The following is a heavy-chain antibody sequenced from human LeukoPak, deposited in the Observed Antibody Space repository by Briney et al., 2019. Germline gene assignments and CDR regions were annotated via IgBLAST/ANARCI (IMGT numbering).Heavy chain of an antibody. V-gene: IGHV3-48*01. CDR2: ISSSSSTI. Sequence: GGSLRLSCAASGFTFSSYSMNWVRQAPGKGLEWVSYISSSSSTIYYADSVKGRFTISRDNGKNSLYLQMNSLRAEDTAVYYCARDYYYDSSGYSMNWFDPWGQGTLVTVSS. D-gene: IGHD3-22*01. CDR1: GFTFSSYS. CDR3: ARDYYYDSSGYSMNWFDP. J-gene: IGHJ5*02.